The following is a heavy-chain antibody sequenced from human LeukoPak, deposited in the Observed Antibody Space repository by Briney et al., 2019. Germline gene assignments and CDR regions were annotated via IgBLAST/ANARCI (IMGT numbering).Heavy chain of an antibody. V-gene: IGHV3-7*03. J-gene: IGHJ1*01. CDR2: IKQDGSEK. CDR1: GFTFSSYW. Sequence: GGSLRLSCAASGFTFSSYWMSWVRQAPGKGLEWVANIKQDGSEKYYVDSVKGRFTISRDNAKNSLYLQMYSLRAEDTAVYYCAREDSTVVTLYFQHWGQGTLVTVSS. CDR3: AREDSTVVTLYFQH. D-gene: IGHD4-23*01.